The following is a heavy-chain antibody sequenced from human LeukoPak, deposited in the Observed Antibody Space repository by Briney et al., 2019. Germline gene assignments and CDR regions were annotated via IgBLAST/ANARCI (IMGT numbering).Heavy chain of an antibody. Sequence: PSETLSLTCTVSDGSISSYFWSWIRQPPGKGLEWIGHIYYSGSTNYNPSLKSRVTISVDTSKNQFSLQLRSVTAADTAVYYCARDGGYNSGWPYFDYWGQGTLVPVSS. J-gene: IGHJ4*02. V-gene: IGHV4-59*01. CDR2: IYYSGST. D-gene: IGHD6-19*01. CDR3: ARDGGYNSGWPYFDY. CDR1: DGSISSYF.